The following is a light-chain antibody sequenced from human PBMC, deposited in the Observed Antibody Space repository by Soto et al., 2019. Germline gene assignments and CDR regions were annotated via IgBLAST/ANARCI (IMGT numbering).Light chain of an antibody. CDR1: SSNIGGYNV. CDR3: CSYVGATTYV. Sequence: QSVLTQPASVSGSPGQSITISCSGTSSNIGGYNVVSWYQQHPGKAPKVIVYEGIKRPSGVSDRFSGSTSGSTASLTISGLQAEDEADYYCCSYVGATTYVFGTGTKATGL. J-gene: IGLJ1*01. CDR2: EGI. V-gene: IGLV2-23*01.